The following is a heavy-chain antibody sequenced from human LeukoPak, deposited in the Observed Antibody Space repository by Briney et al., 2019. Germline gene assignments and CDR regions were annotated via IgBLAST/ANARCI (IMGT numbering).Heavy chain of an antibody. J-gene: IGHJ6*03. V-gene: IGHV6-1*01. Sequence: SQTLSLTCVISGDSVSNNSIAWNWIRQSPSRGLEWLGRTYYRSKWYNEYSLSVRSRITITADTSKNQFSLHLNSVTPEDTAIYYCAGYYSMSVWGKGTTVTISS. CDR3: AGYYSMSV. CDR1: GDSVSNNSIA. CDR2: TYYRSKWYN.